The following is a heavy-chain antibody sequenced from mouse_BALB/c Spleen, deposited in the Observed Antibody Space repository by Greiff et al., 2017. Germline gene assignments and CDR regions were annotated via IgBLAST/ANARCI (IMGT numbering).Heavy chain of an antibody. CDR3: ASGLLFDY. V-gene: IGHV5-6-5*01. D-gene: IGHD2-10*01. CDR1: GFTFSSYA. Sequence: EVQGVESGGGLVKPGGSLKLSCAASGFTFSSYAMSWVRQTPEKRLEWVASISSGGSTYYPDSVKGRFTISRDNARNILYLQMSSLRSEDTAMYYCASGLLFDYWGQGTTLTVSS. J-gene: IGHJ2*01. CDR2: ISSGGST.